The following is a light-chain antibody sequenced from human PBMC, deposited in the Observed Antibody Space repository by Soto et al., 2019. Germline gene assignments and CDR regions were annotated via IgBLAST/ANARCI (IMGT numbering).Light chain of an antibody. V-gene: IGKV3-15*01. CDR2: GAS. CDR3: QQYNNWFYT. Sequence: EIVLTQSPATLSLSPGERATLSCRASQSISSYLVWYQQKPGQAPRLLIYGASTRATGIPARFSGSGSGTEFTLTISSLQSEDFAVYYCQQYNNWFYTFGQGTKLEIK. J-gene: IGKJ2*01. CDR1: QSISSY.